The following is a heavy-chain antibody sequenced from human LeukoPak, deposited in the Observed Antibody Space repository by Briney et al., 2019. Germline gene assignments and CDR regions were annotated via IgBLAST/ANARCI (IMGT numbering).Heavy chain of an antibody. CDR2: IYYSGST. CDR1: GGSIGSSSYY. D-gene: IGHD2-8*01. J-gene: IGHJ4*02. Sequence: SETLSLTCTVSGGSIGSSSYYWGWIRQPPGKGLQWIGSIYYSGSTYYNPSLKSRVTISVDTSKNQFSLKLSSVTAADTAVYYCAAQYCTNGVCYLFDYWGQGTLVTVSS. CDR3: AAQYCTNGVCYLFDY. V-gene: IGHV4-39*01.